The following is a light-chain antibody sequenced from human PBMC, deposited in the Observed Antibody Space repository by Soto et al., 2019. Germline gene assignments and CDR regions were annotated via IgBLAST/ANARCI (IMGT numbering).Light chain of an antibody. J-gene: IGKJ4*01. CDR1: QSVSSN. Sequence: EILMTQSPATLSVSPGERATLSCRASQSVSSNLAWYQQKPGQAPRLLIYGASTRATGIPARLSGSGYGTELTITISSMKYEDFEVYYCQQYNSWTLTFGGGTKVDIK. V-gene: IGKV3-15*01. CDR3: QQYNSWTLT. CDR2: GAS.